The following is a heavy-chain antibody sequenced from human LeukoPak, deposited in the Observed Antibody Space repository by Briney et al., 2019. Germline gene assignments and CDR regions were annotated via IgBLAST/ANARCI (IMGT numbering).Heavy chain of an antibody. J-gene: IGHJ4*02. V-gene: IGHV3-23*01. CDR1: GFTFSTNA. CDR3: AKDRNAWPTNFDS. D-gene: IGHD5-24*01. Sequence: GGSLKFSCEAPGFTFSTNAGNWFRQAPGKGLDWFSAISSSGGTTYYADSVKGRFSISRDNSKNTLYLRMNSLRAEDTAIYYCAKDRNAWPTNFDSWGQGTLVTVSA. CDR2: ISSSGGTT.